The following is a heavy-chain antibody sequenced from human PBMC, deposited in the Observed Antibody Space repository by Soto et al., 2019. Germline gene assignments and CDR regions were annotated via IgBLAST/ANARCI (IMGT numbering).Heavy chain of an antibody. CDR2: INSSSSTI. V-gene: IGHV3-48*02. D-gene: IGHD3-10*01. J-gene: IGHJ6*02. CDR1: GFTFSSYA. Sequence: QPGGSLRLSCAASGFTFSSYAMNWVRQAPGKGLEWVSYINSSSSTIYYADSVKGRFTISRDNAKNSLYLQMNSLRDEDTAVYYCARESDHDLWFGESHVAGMDVWGQGXTVTVSS. CDR3: ARESDHDLWFGESHVAGMDV.